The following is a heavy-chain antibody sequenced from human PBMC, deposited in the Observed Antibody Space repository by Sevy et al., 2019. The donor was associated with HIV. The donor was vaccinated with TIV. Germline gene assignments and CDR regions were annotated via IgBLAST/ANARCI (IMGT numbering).Heavy chain of an antibody. CDR3: VRGNGFDY. D-gene: IGHD4-4*01. CDR1: GLTFSSHW. V-gene: IGHV3-74*01. Sequence: GGSLRLSCVASGLTFSSHWVNWVRQAPGKGLVWVSRINSDGSVTHYADSVKGRFTISRDNAKNTLFLQMNSLRAEDTALYHCVRGNGFDYWGQGTRVTVSS. CDR2: INSDGSVT. J-gene: IGHJ4*02.